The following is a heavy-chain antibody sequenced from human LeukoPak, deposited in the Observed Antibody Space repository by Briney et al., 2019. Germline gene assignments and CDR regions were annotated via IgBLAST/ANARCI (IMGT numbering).Heavy chain of an antibody. V-gene: IGHV1-2*06. CDR3: ARFLAARRDAFDI. D-gene: IGHD6-6*01. CDR1: VYTFTGYY. CDR2: INPNSGGT. J-gene: IGHJ3*02. Sequence: ASVKVSCKAPVYTFTGYYMHWVRQAPGQGLEWMGRINPNSGGTDYGRKFQGRVTMTRDTSISTAYMELSRLRSDDTAAYYCARFLAARRDAFDIWGQGTMVTVSS.